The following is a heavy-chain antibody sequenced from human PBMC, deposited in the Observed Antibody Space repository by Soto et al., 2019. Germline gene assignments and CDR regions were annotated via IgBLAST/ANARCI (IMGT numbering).Heavy chain of an antibody. CDR1: GYTFTSYD. CDR2: MNPNRGNT. J-gene: IGHJ6*02. V-gene: IGHV1-8*01. CDR3: ARGVFSGPV. Sequence: QVQLVQSGAEVKKPGASVKVSCKASGYTFTSYDINWVRQATGQGLEWMGWMNPNRGNTGYAQKFQGRVTMPRNTSITTAPREPSRLRSEATAVYYCARGVFSGPVWGQGTTVSVSS.